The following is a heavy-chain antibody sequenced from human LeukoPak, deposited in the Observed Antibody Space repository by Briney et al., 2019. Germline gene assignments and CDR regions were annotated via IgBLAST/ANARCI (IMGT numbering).Heavy chain of an antibody. D-gene: IGHD6-19*01. CDR1: GVSFSGYY. CDR2: INHSSRT. CDR3: AGVRAVGGTPPDY. J-gene: IGHJ4*02. Sequence: SGTLCLSCAVSGVSFSGYYLSWIRQPPGKGLKWFGEINHSSRTNYNPSPKSRVTISVDTFKNPFSLTLRTVTAEDTPVYYCAGVRAVGGTPPDYWGQGTLVGVSS. V-gene: IGHV4-34*01.